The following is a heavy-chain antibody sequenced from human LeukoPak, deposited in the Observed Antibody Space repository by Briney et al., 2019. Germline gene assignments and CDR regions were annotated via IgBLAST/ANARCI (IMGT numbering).Heavy chain of an antibody. CDR3: ARLYYYDSSGATGFDY. Sequence: PSETLSLTCTVSGGSISSYQWSWIRQPPGKGLEWIGYIYYSGSTNYNPSLKSRVTISVDTSKNQFSLKLSSVTAADTAVYYCARLYYYDSSGATGFDYWGQGTLVTVSS. J-gene: IGHJ4*02. V-gene: IGHV4-59*01. D-gene: IGHD3-22*01. CDR1: GGSISSYQ. CDR2: IYYSGST.